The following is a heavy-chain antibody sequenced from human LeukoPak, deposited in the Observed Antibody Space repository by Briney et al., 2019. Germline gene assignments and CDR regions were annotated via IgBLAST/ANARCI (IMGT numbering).Heavy chain of an antibody. D-gene: IGHD2-15*01. J-gene: IGHJ4*02. CDR2: IKSKTDGGTT. CDR1: GFTVSSNY. Sequence: PGGSLRLSCAASGFTVSSNYMSWVRQAPGKGLEWVGRIKSKTDGGTTDYAAPVKGRFTISRDDSKNTLYLQMNSLKTEDTAVYYCTTDCSGGACYPMGGQEDYWGQGTLVTVSS. CDR3: TTDCSGGACYPMGGQEDY. V-gene: IGHV3-15*01.